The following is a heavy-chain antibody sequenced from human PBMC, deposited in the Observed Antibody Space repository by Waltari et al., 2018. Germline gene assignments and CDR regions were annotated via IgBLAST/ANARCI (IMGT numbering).Heavy chain of an antibody. V-gene: IGHV4-38-2*01. Sequence: QVQLQESGPGLVKPSETLSLTCAVSGYSISSGYYWGWIRQPPGKGLEWIGRIYHSGSTYYNPSLKSRVTISVDTSKNQFSLKLSSVTAADTAVYYCARHPRYFLDYWGQGTLVTVSS. CDR2: IYHSGST. CDR3: ARHPRYFLDY. J-gene: IGHJ4*02. D-gene: IGHD1-20*01. CDR1: GYSISSGYY.